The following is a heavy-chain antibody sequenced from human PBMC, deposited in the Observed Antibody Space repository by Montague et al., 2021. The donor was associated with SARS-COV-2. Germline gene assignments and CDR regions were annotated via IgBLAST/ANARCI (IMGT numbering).Heavy chain of an antibody. D-gene: IGHD6-13*01. V-gene: IGHV6-1*01. Sequence: CDISGDSVSSNSAAWNWIRQSQSRGLEWLGRTYYRSKWYRDYALSVRSRLTVNTDNSENQFSLQLNSVTPDDAAVYYCARSGYGGGTTWFYFDSWGPGTLITVSS. J-gene: IGHJ4*02. CDR3: ARSGYGGGTTWFYFDS. CDR1: GDSVSSNSAA. CDR2: TYYRSKWYR.